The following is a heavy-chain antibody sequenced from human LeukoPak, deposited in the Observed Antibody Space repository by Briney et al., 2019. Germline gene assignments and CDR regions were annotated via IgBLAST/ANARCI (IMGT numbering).Heavy chain of an antibody. V-gene: IGHV3-30*04. J-gene: IGHJ4*02. Sequence: GGSLRLSCAASGFTFSSYAMHWVRQAPGKGLEWVAVISYDGSNKYYADSVKGRFTISRDNSKNTLYLQMNSLRAEDTAVYYAIAVAARYYFDYWGQGTLVTVSS. D-gene: IGHD6-19*01. CDR1: GFTFSSYA. CDR2: ISYDGSNK. CDR3: IAVAARYYFDY.